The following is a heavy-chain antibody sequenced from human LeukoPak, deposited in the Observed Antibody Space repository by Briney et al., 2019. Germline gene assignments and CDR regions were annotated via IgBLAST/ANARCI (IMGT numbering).Heavy chain of an antibody. CDR3: TWDFV. CDR1: GMTVSNAW. D-gene: IGHD1-26*01. J-gene: IGHJ3*01. V-gene: IGHV3-15*01. CDR2: MKGRNSGWTP. Sequence: GGSLRLSCEVSGMTVSNAWIHWVRQAPGKGLEWVGRMKGRNSGWTPDYAAPVMGRFTISRDDSKNSLYLQMDSLKDEDGAVYYCTWDFVWGQGTMVTVSS.